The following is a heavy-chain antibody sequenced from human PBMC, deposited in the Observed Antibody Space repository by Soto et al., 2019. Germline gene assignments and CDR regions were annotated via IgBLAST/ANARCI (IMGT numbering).Heavy chain of an antibody. J-gene: IGHJ4*02. D-gene: IGHD6-6*01. CDR2: ISASSTTA. Sequence: GGSLGLSCAASGFIFSTYAMSWVRQAPGKGLEWVSTISASSTTAYYADSVKGRFIISRDNSRNTLFLQMSSLRAEDTALYYCANTLDTSSWLDYWGEGTLVSAPQ. V-gene: IGHV3-23*01. CDR3: ANTLDTSSWLDY. CDR1: GFIFSTYA.